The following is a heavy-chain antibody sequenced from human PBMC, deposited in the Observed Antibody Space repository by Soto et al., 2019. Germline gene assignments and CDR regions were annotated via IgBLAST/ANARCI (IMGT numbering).Heavy chain of an antibody. Sequence: PGGSLRLSCAASGFTFSSYAMHWVRQAPGKGLEWVAVISYDGSNKYYADSVKGRFTISRDNSKNTLYLQMNSLRAEDTAVYYCARGSPGVWGQGTTVTVSS. V-gene: IGHV3-30-3*01. CDR2: ISYDGSNK. CDR1: GFTFSSYA. CDR3: ARGSPGV. J-gene: IGHJ6*02.